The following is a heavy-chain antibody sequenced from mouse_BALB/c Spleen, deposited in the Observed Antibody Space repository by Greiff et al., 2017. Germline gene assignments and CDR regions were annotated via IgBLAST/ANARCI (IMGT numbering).Heavy chain of an antibody. CDR2: ISSGGST. CDR1: GFTFSSYA. CDR3: ASETARALSYAMDY. Sequence: EVMLVESGGGLVKPGGSLKLSCAASGFTFSSYAMSWVRQTPEKRLEWVASISSGGSTYYPDSVKGRFTISRDNARNILYLQMSSLRSEDTARYCCASETARALSYAMDYWGQGTSVTVSA. D-gene: IGHD3-2*01. V-gene: IGHV5-6-5*01. J-gene: IGHJ4*01.